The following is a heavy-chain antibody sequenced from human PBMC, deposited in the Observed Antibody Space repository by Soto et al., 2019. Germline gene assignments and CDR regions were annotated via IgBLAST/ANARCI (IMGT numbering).Heavy chain of an antibody. J-gene: IGHJ4*02. V-gene: IGHV1-2*02. D-gene: IGHD3-22*01. CDR3: ARGPKYYYDSTGEIDY. CDR1: GYTFTDYF. CDR2: VKPNSDGT. Sequence: ASVKVSCKASGYTFTDYFLHWVRQAPGQGLEWMGWVKPNSDGTKYAQRLQGRVTMTKDTSINTAYMELSRLRSDDTAVYYCARGPKYYYDSTGEIDYWGQGTLVTVSS.